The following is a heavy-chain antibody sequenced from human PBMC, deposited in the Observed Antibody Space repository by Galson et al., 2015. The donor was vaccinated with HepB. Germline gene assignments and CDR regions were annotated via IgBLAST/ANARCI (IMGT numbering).Heavy chain of an antibody. Sequence: SLRLSCAASGFTFSNYAMHWVRQSPSRGLEWVAVISYDGGHQHYADSVKGRFTISRDNSKNTLYLQVNSLRAEDTAVYYCARALDDRGYYFYAMDVWGQGTTLIVSS. CDR1: GFTFSNYA. D-gene: IGHD5-24*01. V-gene: IGHV3-30*04. J-gene: IGHJ6*02. CDR3: ARALDDRGYYFYAMDV. CDR2: ISYDGGHQ.